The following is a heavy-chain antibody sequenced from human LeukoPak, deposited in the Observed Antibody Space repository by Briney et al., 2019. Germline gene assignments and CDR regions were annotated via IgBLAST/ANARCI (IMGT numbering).Heavy chain of an antibody. J-gene: IGHJ4*02. CDR3: ARRYCSGGSCYWEDY. CDR2: IYSGGST. D-gene: IGHD2-15*01. V-gene: IGHV3-66*01. CDR1: GFTVSRNY. Sequence: PGGSLRLSCAASGFTVSRNYMSWVRQAPGKGLEWVSVIYSGGSTYYADSVKGRFIISRDNSKNTLYLQMNSLRAEDTAVYYCARRYCSGGSCYWEDYWGQGTLVTVSS.